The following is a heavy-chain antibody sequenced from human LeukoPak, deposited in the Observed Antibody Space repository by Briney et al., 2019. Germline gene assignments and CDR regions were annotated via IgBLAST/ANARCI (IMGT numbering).Heavy chain of an antibody. CDR1: GYTFTSYW. J-gene: IGHJ4*02. CDR2: IYPGDSDT. D-gene: IGHD5-24*01. CDR3: ARLGWREMATIADY. V-gene: IGHV5-51*01. Sequence: GASVKVSCKASGYTFTSYWIGWVRQMPGKGLEWMGIIYPGDSDTRYSPSFQGQVTISADKSISTAYLQWSSLKASDTAMYYCARLGWREMATIADYWGQGTLVTVSS.